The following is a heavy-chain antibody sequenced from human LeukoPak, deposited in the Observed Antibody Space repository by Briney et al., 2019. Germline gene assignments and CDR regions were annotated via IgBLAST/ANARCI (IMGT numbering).Heavy chain of an antibody. CDR3: ARDGSGWLGVDY. CDR1: GFTFRSYG. V-gene: IGHV3-23*01. J-gene: IGHJ4*02. D-gene: IGHD6-19*01. CDR2: ISGSGGST. Sequence: GGSLRLSCAASGFTFRSYGMSWVRQAPGKGLEWVSAISGSGGSTFYADSVKGRFTISRDNAKNSLYLQMNSLRAEDTAVYYCARDGSGWLGVDYWGQGTLVTVSS.